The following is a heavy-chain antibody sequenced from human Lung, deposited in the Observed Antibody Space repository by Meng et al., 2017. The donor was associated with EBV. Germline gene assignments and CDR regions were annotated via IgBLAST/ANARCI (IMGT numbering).Heavy chain of an antibody. D-gene: IGHD1-1*01. V-gene: IGHV7-4-1*02. CDR1: GDTFVSNS. J-gene: IGHJ4*02. CDR2: SISDTGVL. Sequence: VQIVRCGCECQKAGASGTVSCKGSGDTFVSNSLNWAPQTPGHGLEWMGWSISDTGVLMYDQDFTGRFVFSLDTSVSTTYLQISSLKAEDTAVYFCARWNGRDRNVYYWGQGTLVTVSS. CDR3: ARWNGRDRNVYY.